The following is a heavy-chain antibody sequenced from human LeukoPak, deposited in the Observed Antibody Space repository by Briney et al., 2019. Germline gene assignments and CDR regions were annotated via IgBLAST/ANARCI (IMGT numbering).Heavy chain of an antibody. CDR2: ISSSSSYI. V-gene: IGHV3-21*01. CDR1: GFTLSSYS. D-gene: IGHD5-18*01. CDR3: ARDTAMVLIYYYYMDV. Sequence: GGSLRLSCAASGFTLSSYSMNWVRQAPGKGLEWVSSISSSSSYIYYADSVKGRFTISRDNAKNSLYLQMNSLRAEDTAVYYCARDTAMVLIYYYYMDVWGKGTTVTVSS. J-gene: IGHJ6*03.